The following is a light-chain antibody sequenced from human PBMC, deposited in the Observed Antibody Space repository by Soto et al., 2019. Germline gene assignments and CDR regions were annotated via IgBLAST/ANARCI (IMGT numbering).Light chain of an antibody. J-gene: IGKJ4*01. CDR3: QKYNSALSLT. V-gene: IGKV1-27*01. Sequence: DIQMTQSPSSLSASVADRVTITCRASQGISNYLAWYQQKPGKVPKLLIYAASTLQSGVPSRFSGSGSGTDFTLTISSLQPEDVATYYCQKYNSALSLTFGGGTKVEIK. CDR2: AAS. CDR1: QGISNY.